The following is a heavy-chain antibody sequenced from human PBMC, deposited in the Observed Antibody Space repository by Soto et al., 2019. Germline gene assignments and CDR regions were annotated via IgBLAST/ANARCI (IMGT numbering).Heavy chain of an antibody. CDR1: GYTYTGYY. J-gene: IGHJ3*02. Sequence: ASVKGACKASGYTYTGYYMHWVRQATGQGLEWMGWINPNSGGTNYAQKFQGWVTMTRDTSISTAYMELSRLRSDDTAVYYCARSPYCSGGSCPNDAFDIWGQGTMVTVSS. V-gene: IGHV1-2*04. D-gene: IGHD2-15*01. CDR2: INPNSGGT. CDR3: ARSPYCSGGSCPNDAFDI.